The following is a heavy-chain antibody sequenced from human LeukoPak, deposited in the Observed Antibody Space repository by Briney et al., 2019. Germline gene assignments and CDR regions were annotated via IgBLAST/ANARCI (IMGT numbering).Heavy chain of an antibody. D-gene: IGHD3-9*01. CDR3: AKPEKNFDWFDY. Sequence: GGSLRLSCSASGFTFNRFYLHWVRQAPGKGLEFVSHISSNGATTYYADSVKGRFTISRDNSKNTVYLQMNSLRVEDTAVYYCAKPEKNFDWFDYWGQGTLVTVSS. CDR2: ISSNGATT. J-gene: IGHJ4*02. V-gene: IGHV3-64*04. CDR1: GFTFNRFY.